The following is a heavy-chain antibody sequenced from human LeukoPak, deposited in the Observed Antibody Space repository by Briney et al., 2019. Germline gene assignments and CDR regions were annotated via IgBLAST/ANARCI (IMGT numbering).Heavy chain of an antibody. Sequence: SETLSLTCAVYGGSFSGYFWNWIRQPPGKGLEWIGEINHSGSTNYNPSLKSRVTISVDTSKNQFSLKLSSVTAADTAVYYCARQKCSSTSCSRGFDYWGQGTLVTVSS. V-gene: IGHV4-34*01. D-gene: IGHD2-2*01. J-gene: IGHJ4*02. CDR3: ARQKCSSTSCSRGFDY. CDR1: GGSFSGYF. CDR2: INHSGST.